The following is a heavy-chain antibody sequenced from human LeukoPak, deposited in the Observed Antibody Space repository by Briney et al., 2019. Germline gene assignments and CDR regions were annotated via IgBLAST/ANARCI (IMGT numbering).Heavy chain of an antibody. D-gene: IGHD5-24*01. CDR1: GFTFSNAW. CDR2: IKSKTDGGTT. J-gene: IGHJ4*02. CDR3: TTVAAPRRDGYNSLDY. Sequence: GGSLRLSCAASGFTFSNAWMSWVRQAPGKGLEWVGRIKSKTDGGTTDYAAPVKGRFTISRDDPKNTLYLQMNSLKTEDTAVSYCTTVAAPRRDGYNSLDYWGQGTLVTVSS. V-gene: IGHV3-15*01.